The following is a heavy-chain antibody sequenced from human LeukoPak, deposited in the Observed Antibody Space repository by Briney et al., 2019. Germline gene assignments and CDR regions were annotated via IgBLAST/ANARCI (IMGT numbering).Heavy chain of an antibody. Sequence: RSGGSLRLSCAASGFTFSSYWMHWVRQAPGKGLVWVSLINSDGSSRNYADSVKGRFTISRDNAKNTLYLQMNSLRVEDTAVYYCAREDDSGYDFYDYWGQGSLVTVSS. CDR1: GFTFSSYW. J-gene: IGHJ4*02. CDR3: AREDDSGYDFYDY. V-gene: IGHV3-74*01. CDR2: INSDGSSR. D-gene: IGHD5-12*01.